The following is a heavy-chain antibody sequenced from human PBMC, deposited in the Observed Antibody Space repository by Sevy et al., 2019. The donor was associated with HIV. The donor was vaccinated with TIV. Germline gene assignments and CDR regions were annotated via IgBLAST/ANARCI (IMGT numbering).Heavy chain of an antibody. D-gene: IGHD5-18*01. CDR2: IYYSGST. CDR3: AGVGSVMGYSYGYYAFDI. V-gene: IGHV4-31*03. Sequence: SETLSLTCTVSGGSISSGGYYWSWIRQHPGKGLEWIGYIYYSGSTYYNPSLKSRVTISVDTSKNQFSLKLSAVTAADTAVYYCAGVGSVMGYSYGYYAFDIWGQGTMVTVSS. J-gene: IGHJ3*02. CDR1: GGSISSGGYY.